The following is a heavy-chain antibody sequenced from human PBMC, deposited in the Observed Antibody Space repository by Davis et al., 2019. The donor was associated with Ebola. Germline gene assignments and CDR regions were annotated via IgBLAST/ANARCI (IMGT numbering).Heavy chain of an antibody. J-gene: IGHJ5*02. CDR3: ARTQYSSGWWSPNWFDP. Sequence: MPSETLSLTCTVSGGSISSYYWSWIRQPPGKGLEWIGYIYYSGSTNYNPSLKSRVTISVDTSKNQFSLKLSSVTAADTAVYYCARTQYSSGWWSPNWFDPWGQGTLVTVSS. CDR1: GGSISSYY. V-gene: IGHV4-59*12. D-gene: IGHD6-19*01. CDR2: IYYSGST.